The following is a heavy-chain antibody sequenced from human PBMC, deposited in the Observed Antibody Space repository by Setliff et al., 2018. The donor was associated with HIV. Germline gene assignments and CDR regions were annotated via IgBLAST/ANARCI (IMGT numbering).Heavy chain of an antibody. CDR1: GYTFTGYY. CDR2: MNPNTGVS. CDR3: ARGKGVGGVVITGGLDV. Sequence: ASVKVSCKASGYTFTGYYLHWVRQAPGQGLEWMGWMNPNTGVSGYALKFQARVTMTRDTSISTAYMELSCLTSEDTAVYYCARGKGVGGVVITGGLDVWGKGTTVTVSS. V-gene: IGHV1-8*02. D-gene: IGHD3-10*01. J-gene: IGHJ6*04.